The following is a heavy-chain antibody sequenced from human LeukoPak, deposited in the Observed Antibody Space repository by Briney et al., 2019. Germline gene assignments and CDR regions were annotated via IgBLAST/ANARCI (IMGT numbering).Heavy chain of an antibody. Sequence: GGSLRLSCAASGFTFDDYAMHWVWQAPGKGLEWVSGISWNSGSIGYADSVKGRFTISRDNAKNSLYLQMNSLRAEDTAVYYCARDRVVVLPAAIGYFDYWGQGTLVTVSS. CDR2: ISWNSGSI. J-gene: IGHJ4*02. CDR3: ARDRVVVLPAAIGYFDY. V-gene: IGHV3-9*01. CDR1: GFTFDDYA. D-gene: IGHD2-2*01.